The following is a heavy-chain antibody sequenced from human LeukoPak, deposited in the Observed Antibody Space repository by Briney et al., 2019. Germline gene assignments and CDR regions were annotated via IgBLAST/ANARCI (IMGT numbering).Heavy chain of an antibody. CDR2: VYYSGST. J-gene: IGHJ4*02. V-gene: IGHV4-59*01. Sequence: SETLSLTCTVSGGSFSSYYWSWIRLPPGKGPEWIGYVYYSGSTNYNPSLKSRVTISVDTSKNQFSLKLSSVTAADTAVYYCARDNQYNSASSDYGGTNFDSWGQGTLVTVSS. D-gene: IGHD4-17*01. CDR1: GGSFSSYY. CDR3: ARDNQYNSASSDYGGTNFDS.